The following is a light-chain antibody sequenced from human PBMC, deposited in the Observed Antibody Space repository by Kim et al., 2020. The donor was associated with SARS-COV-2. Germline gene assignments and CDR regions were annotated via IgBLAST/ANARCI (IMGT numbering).Light chain of an antibody. CDR1: NIQTLN. V-gene: IGLV3-9*01. CDR3: QVWDSGTWV. Sequence: SYELTQPLSVSVALGQTVRLTCGGNNIQTLNVHWYRQKPGQAPVLVMYKDSKRPSGIPERFSGSNSGNTATLTISRAQADDEADYFCQVWDSGTWVFGGGTKLTVL. J-gene: IGLJ3*02. CDR2: KDS.